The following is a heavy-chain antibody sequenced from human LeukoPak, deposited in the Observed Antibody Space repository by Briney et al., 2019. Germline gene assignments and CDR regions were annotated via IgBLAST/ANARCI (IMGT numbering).Heavy chain of an antibody. J-gene: IGHJ3*02. D-gene: IGHD3-22*01. CDR3: ARDSGLYYYDSSGYYYHAFDI. Sequence: ASVKVSCKASGGTFSSYAISWVRQAPGQGLEWMGRIIPILGIANYAQKFQGRVTITADKSTSTAYMELSSLRSEDTAVYYCARDSGLYYYDSSGYYYHAFDIWGQGTMVTVSS. CDR2: IIPILGIA. CDR1: GGTFSSYA. V-gene: IGHV1-69*04.